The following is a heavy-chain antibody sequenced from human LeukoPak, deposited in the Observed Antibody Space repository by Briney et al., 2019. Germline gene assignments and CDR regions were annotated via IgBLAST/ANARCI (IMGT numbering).Heavy chain of an antibody. CDR3: ARQISDYYYYYIDV. CDR1: GGSISSSHYY. Sequence: PSETLSLTCTVSGGSISSSHYYWGWIRQPPGKGLEWIGTIYYSGTTYYNPSLESRVTMSADTSKNQFSLTLRPVTAADTAVYYCARQISDYYYYYIDVWGKGATVTVSS. V-gene: IGHV4-39*01. J-gene: IGHJ6*03. CDR2: IYYSGTT. D-gene: IGHD3-3*01.